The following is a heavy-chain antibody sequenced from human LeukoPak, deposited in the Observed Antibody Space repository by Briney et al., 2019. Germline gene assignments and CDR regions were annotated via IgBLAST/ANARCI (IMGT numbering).Heavy chain of an antibody. CDR2: IIPILGIA. J-gene: IGHJ6*02. CDR1: GGTFSSYA. V-gene: IGHV1-69*04. CDR3: ARDLYSYGIPSRDYYYYYGMDV. D-gene: IGHD5-18*01. Sequence: ASVKVSCKASGGTFSSYAISWVRQAPGQGLEWMGRIIPILGIANYAQKFQGRVTITADKSTSTAYMELSSLRSEDTAVYYCARDLYSYGIPSRDYYYYYGMDVWGQGTTVTVSS.